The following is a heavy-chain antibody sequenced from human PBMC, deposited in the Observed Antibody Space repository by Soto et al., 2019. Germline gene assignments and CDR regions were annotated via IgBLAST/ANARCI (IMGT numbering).Heavy chain of an antibody. Sequence: XVSLRLSCAASGFTFSSYEMNWVRQAPGKGLEWVSDITSTGSTRYYADSVKGRFTISRDNAKNSLYLQMNSLRAEDTAVYYCARGYCTSSACHWNFDYWGQGTLVTVSS. CDR1: GFTFSSYE. J-gene: IGHJ4*02. CDR2: ITSTGSTR. D-gene: IGHD2-8*02. V-gene: IGHV3-48*03. CDR3: ARGYCTSSACHWNFDY.